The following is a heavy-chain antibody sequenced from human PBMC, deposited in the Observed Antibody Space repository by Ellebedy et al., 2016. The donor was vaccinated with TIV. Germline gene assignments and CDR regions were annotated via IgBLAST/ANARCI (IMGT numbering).Heavy chain of an antibody. CDR1: GGSISSYY. CDR3: ARHSAVGAALDY. D-gene: IGHD1-26*01. J-gene: IGHJ4*02. CDR2: IYYSGST. V-gene: IGHV4-59*08. Sequence: MPSETLSLTCTVSGGSISSYYWSWIRQPPGKGLEWIGYIYYSGSTNYNPSLKSRVTISLDTSKNQFSLKLSSVTAADTAVYYCARHSAVGAALDYWGQGTLVTVSS.